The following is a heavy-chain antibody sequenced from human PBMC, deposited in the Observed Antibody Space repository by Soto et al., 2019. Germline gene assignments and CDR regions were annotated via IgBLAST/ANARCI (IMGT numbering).Heavy chain of an antibody. D-gene: IGHD3-10*01. CDR1: GFTFSSYA. CDR3: TQLPPAGGSGSYYPRLDY. V-gene: IGHV3-23*01. J-gene: IGHJ4*02. CDR2: ISGSGGST. Sequence: GGSLRLSCAASGFTFSSYAMSWVRQAPGKGLEWVSAISGSGGSTYYADSVKGRFTISRDNSKNTLYLQMNSLRAEDTAVYYCTQLPPAGGSGSYYPRLDYWGQGTLVTVSS.